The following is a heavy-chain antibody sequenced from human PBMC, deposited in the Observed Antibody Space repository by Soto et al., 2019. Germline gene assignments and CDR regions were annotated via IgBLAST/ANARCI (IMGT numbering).Heavy chain of an antibody. D-gene: IGHD1-7*01. CDR3: ARQDCDARTSCFRAPNWNYEEPYRGYYYGMDV. CDR2: IYPGDSDT. Sequence: GESLKISCKGSGYSFTSYWIGWVRQMPGKGLEWMGIIYPGDSDTRYSPSFQGQVTISADKSISTAYLQWSSLKASDTAMYYCARQDCDARTSCFRAPNWNYEEPYRGYYYGMDVWGQGTTVTVSS. J-gene: IGHJ6*02. V-gene: IGHV5-51*01. CDR1: GYSFTSYW.